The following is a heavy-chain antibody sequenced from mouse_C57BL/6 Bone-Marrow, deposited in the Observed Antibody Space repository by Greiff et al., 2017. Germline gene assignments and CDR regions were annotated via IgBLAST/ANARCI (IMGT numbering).Heavy chain of an antibody. CDR1: GYAFTNYL. CDR3: ARSMGDY. V-gene: IGHV1-54*01. J-gene: IGHJ4*01. CDR2: INPGRGGT. Sequence: VQLQQSGAELVRPGTSVKVSCKASGYAFTNYLIEWVKQRPGQGLEWIGVINPGRGGTNYNEKFKGKATLTAEKSSSTAYMQLSSLTSEDSAVYFCARSMGDYWGQGTSVTVSS. D-gene: IGHD1-1*02.